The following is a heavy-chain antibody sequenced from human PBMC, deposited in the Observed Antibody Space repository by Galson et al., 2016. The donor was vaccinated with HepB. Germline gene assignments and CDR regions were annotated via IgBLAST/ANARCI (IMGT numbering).Heavy chain of an antibody. CDR3: ATPPGYYASAPFDY. CDR2: IKSKTDGGTT. V-gene: IGHV3-15*01. Sequence: SLRLSCAASGITFTTAWMNWVRQTPGKRLEWVGRIKSKTDGGTTDYAAPVKGRFTISRDDSRSTAYLETNSLKTEDTAVYYCATPPGYYASAPFDYWGRGTLVTVSS. CDR1: GITFTTAW. J-gene: IGHJ4*02. D-gene: IGHD3-22*01.